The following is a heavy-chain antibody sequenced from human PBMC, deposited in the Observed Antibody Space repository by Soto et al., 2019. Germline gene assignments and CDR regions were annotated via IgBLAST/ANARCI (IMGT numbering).Heavy chain of an antibody. CDR3: AGGVTTFLVAFDI. CDR1: GYTFTSYY. CDR2: INPSGGST. J-gene: IGHJ3*02. Sequence: ASVKVSCKTSGYTFTSYYMHWVRQAPGQGLEWMGIINPSGGSTSYAQKFQGRVTMTRDTSTSTVYMELSSLRSEDTAVYYCAGGVTTFLVAFDIWGQGTMVTVSS. D-gene: IGHD3-16*01. V-gene: IGHV1-46*03.